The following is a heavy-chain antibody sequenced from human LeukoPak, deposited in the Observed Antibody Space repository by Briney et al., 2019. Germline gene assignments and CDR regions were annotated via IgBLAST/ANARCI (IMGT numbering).Heavy chain of an antibody. Sequence: SETLSLTCAVSGGSISSSNWWSWVRQPPGKGLEWIGEIYHSGSTNYNPSLKSRVAISVDTSKNQFSLKLSSVTAADTAVYYCARVLRGAITMIVEYYYGMDVWGQGTTVTVSS. CDR2: IYHSGST. V-gene: IGHV4-4*02. J-gene: IGHJ6*02. D-gene: IGHD3-22*01. CDR1: GGSISSSNW. CDR3: ARVLRGAITMIVEYYYGMDV.